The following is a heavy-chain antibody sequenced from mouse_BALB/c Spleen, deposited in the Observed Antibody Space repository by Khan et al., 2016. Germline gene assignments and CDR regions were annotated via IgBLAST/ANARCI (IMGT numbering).Heavy chain of an antibody. CDR1: GYTFSTYW. CDR2: ILPGSGDT. V-gene: IGHV1-9*01. CDR3: ASDGLDY. J-gene: IGHJ4*01. D-gene: IGHD2-3*01. Sequence: QVQLQQSGTELMTPGASVKISCKATGYTFSTYWIEWVKQRPGHGLEWIGEILPGSGDTNYNEKFMGKATITADTSSNTAYMQLSTLTSEDSAAYYCASDGLDYWGQGISVTVSS.